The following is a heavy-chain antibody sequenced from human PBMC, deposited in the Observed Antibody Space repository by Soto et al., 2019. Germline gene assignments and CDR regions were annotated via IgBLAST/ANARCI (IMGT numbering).Heavy chain of an antibody. V-gene: IGHV5-51*01. CDR3: ARHGFYGDYSSNYFDP. CDR1: GYTFTNYW. CDR2: ISPRDSDT. J-gene: IGHJ5*02. Sequence: ESLKISCKGSGYTFTNYWIAWVRQMPGKGLEYMGIISPRDSDTRYSPSFQGQVTISADKSITTAYLQWSSLKASDTAMYYRARHGFYGDYSSNYFDPWGQGTLVTVSS. D-gene: IGHD4-17*01.